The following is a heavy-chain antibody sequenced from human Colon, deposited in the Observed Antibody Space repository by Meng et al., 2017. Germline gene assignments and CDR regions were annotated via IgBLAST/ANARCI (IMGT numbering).Heavy chain of an antibody. V-gene: IGHV4-61*02. CDR1: GGSISSGSYY. Sequence: SETLSLTCTVSGGSISSGSYYWSWIRQPAGKGPEWIGRIYTSGSTNYNPSLKSRVTISVDTSKNQFSLNLSSVTAADTAVYYCARGAAVALDYWGQGKLVNVSS. CDR2: IYTSGST. J-gene: IGHJ4*02. D-gene: IGHD6-25*01. CDR3: ARGAAVALDY.